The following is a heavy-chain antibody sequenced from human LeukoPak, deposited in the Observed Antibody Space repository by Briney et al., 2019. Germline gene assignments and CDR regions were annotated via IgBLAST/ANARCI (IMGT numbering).Heavy chain of an antibody. CDR2: ISGSGGST. CDR3: AKERGEVVVVISWYFDL. J-gene: IGHJ2*01. Sequence: QAGGSLRLSCAASGFTFSSYAMSWVRQAPGKGLEWVSAISGSGGSTYYADSVRGRFTISRDNSKNTLYLQMNSLRAEDTAVYYCAKERGEVVVVISWYFDLWGRGTLVTVSS. CDR1: GFTFSSYA. D-gene: IGHD3-22*01. V-gene: IGHV3-23*01.